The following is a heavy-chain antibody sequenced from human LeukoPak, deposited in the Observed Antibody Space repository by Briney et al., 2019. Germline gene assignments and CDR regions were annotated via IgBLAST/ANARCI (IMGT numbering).Heavy chain of an antibody. Sequence: SGTLSLTCAVYGGSFSGYYWSWIRQPPGKGLEWIGEINHSGSTNYNPSLKSRVTISVDTSKNQFSLKLSSVTAADTAVYYCAREGSAAAGHYYYYMDVWGKGTTVTVSS. CDR3: AREGSAAAGHYYYYMDV. J-gene: IGHJ6*03. V-gene: IGHV4-34*01. CDR2: INHSGST. D-gene: IGHD6-13*01. CDR1: GGSFSGYY.